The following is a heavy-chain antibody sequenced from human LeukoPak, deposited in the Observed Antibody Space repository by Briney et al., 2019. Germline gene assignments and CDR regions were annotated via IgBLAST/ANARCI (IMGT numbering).Heavy chain of an antibody. J-gene: IGHJ3*02. Sequence: GASVKVSCKASGYTFTYRYLHWVRQAPGQALEWMGWITPFNGNTNYAQKFQDRVTITRDRSMSTAYMELSSLRSEDTAMYYCATSTFGRGWHDSDAFDIWGQGTMVTVSS. D-gene: IGHD6-19*01. CDR3: ATSTFGRGWHDSDAFDI. CDR2: ITPFNGNT. CDR1: GYTFTYRY. V-gene: IGHV1-45*02.